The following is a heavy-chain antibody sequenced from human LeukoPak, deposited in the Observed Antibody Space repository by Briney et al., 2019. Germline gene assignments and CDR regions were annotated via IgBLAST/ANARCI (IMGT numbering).Heavy chain of an antibody. V-gene: IGHV4-39*01. Sequence: SETLSLTCTVSGGSISSSSYYWGWIRQPPGKGLEWTGNIYYGGSTFYSPSPKSRVTMSVDTSKNQFSLKLSSVTAADTAVYYCARPQTGIAAAGTVYYFDYWGQGTLVTVSS. CDR3: ARPQTGIAAAGTVYYFDY. CDR2: IYYGGST. J-gene: IGHJ4*02. CDR1: GGSISSSSYY. D-gene: IGHD6-13*01.